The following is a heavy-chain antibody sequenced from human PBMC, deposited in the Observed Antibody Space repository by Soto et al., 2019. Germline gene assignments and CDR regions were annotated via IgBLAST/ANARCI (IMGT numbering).Heavy chain of an antibody. CDR2: INHSGST. CDR3: ARGGHSPTNYFDY. CDR1: GGSFSGYY. Sequence: SETLSLTCAVYGGSFSGYYWSWIRQPPGKGLEWIGEINHSGSTNYNPSLKSRVTISVDTSKNQFSLKLSSVTAADTAVYYCARGGHSPTNYFDYWGQGTLVTVSS. V-gene: IGHV4-34*01. J-gene: IGHJ4*02. D-gene: IGHD1-1*01.